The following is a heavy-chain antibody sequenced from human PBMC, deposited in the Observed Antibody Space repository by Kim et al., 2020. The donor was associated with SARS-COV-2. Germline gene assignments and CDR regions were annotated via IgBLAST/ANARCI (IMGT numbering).Heavy chain of an antibody. CDR1: GGTFSSYA. V-gene: IGHV1-69*13. CDR2: IIPIFGTA. CDR3: ARGEDDYGGNYLRVRYFDL. Sequence: SVKVSCKASGGTFSSYAISWVRQAPGQGLEWMGGIIPIFGTANYAQKFQGRVTITADESTSTAYMELSSLRSEDTAVYYCARGEDDYGGNYLRVRYFDLWGRGTLVTVSS. J-gene: IGHJ2*01. D-gene: IGHD4-17*01.